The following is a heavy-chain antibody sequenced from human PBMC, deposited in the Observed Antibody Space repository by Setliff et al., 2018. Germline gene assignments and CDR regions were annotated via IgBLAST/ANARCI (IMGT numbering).Heavy chain of an antibody. D-gene: IGHD5-18*01. Sequence: ASVKVSCKASGYTFTGYYMHWVRQAPGQGLEWMGWINPNSGGTNYAQKFQGWVAMTRDTSISTAYMELSRLRSDDTAVYYCARGRLPESWEGYSYGHTLDAFDIWGQGTMVTVSS. J-gene: IGHJ3*02. V-gene: IGHV1-2*04. CDR1: GYTFTGYY. CDR2: INPNSGGT. CDR3: ARGRLPESWEGYSYGHTLDAFDI.